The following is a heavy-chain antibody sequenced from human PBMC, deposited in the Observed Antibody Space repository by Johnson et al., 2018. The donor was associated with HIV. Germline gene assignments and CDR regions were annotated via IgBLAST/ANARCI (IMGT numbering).Heavy chain of an antibody. CDR3: ASKGSGWALDV. Sequence: QVQLVESGGGVVQHGRSLRLSCAASRFTFSSYAMHWVRQAPGKGLEWVSVIYSGGSTYYADSVKGRFTISKDHSKNTLYLQMNSLRAEDTAIYYCASKGSGWALDVWGQGTMVTVSS. V-gene: IGHV3-NL1*01. CDR1: RFTFSSYA. CDR2: IYSGGST. J-gene: IGHJ3*01. D-gene: IGHD6-19*01.